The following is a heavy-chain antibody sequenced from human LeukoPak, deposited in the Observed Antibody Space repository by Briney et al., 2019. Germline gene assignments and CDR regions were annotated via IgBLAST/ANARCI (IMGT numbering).Heavy chain of an antibody. CDR3: ARGAAAPYYYYMDV. V-gene: IGHV1-2*02. D-gene: IGHD6-13*01. CDR1: GYTFTGYY. Sequence: ASVKVSCKASGYTFTGYYMHWVRQAPGQGLEWMGWINPNSGGTNYAQKFQGRVTMTRDMSISTAYMELSRLRSDDTAVYYCARGAAAPYYYYMDVWGKGTTVTVSS. J-gene: IGHJ6*03. CDR2: INPNSGGT.